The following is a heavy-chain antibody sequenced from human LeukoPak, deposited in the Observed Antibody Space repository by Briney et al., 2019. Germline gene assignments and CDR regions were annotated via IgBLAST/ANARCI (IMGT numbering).Heavy chain of an antibody. J-gene: IGHJ3*01. CDR1: GLTLSSND. D-gene: IGHD1-14*01. V-gene: IGHV3-53*01. CDR3: TKSGPPDPY. Sequence: PGGSLRLSCAASGLTLSSNDMSWVRQAPGKGLELVSFIYSGDRTYYADSVKGRFTISRDNFKNTLYLQMNSLRAEDTAMYYCTKSGPPDPYWGQGTMVTVSS. CDR2: IYSGDRT.